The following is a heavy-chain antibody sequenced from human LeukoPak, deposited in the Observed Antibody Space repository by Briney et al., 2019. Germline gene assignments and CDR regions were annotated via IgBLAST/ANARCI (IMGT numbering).Heavy chain of an antibody. Sequence: NLGDSLKISCPGSGYSFTGYWIGWVRQMPGKGLEWMGIIFPGNSESRYSPSFQGQVTFSADKSITTAYLQWSSLEASDTAMYYCARLSGSTLPQWYFDVWGRGTPVTVSS. V-gene: IGHV5-51*01. CDR1: GYSFTGYW. D-gene: IGHD5/OR15-5a*01. CDR3: ARLSGSTLPQWYFDV. J-gene: IGHJ2*01. CDR2: IFPGNSES.